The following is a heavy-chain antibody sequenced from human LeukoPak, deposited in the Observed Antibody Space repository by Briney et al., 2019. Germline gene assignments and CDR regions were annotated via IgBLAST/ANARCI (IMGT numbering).Heavy chain of an antibody. J-gene: IGHJ3*02. Sequence: PGGSLRLSCAASGFTFSSYAMSWVRQVPGKGLEWVSAISGSGGSTYYADPVKGRFTISRDNSKNTLYLQMSSLRAEDTAVYYCAKVISGYSSAIFAFDIWGQGTMVTVSS. D-gene: IGHD6-19*01. CDR1: GFTFSSYA. CDR2: ISGSGGST. V-gene: IGHV3-23*01. CDR3: AKVISGYSSAIFAFDI.